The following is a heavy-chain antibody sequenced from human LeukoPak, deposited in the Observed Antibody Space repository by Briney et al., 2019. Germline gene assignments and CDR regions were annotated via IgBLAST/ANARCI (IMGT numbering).Heavy chain of an antibody. D-gene: IGHD2-2*01. J-gene: IGHJ6*02. CDR3: ARDQVVPRNAGIDV. Sequence: ASVKVSCKASGYTFTGHYMHWVRQAPGQGLEWMGWINPNSGGTNYAQKFQGRVTMTRDTSISTAYMELSRLRSDDTAVYYCARDQVVPRNAGIDVWGQGTTVTVSS. V-gene: IGHV1-2*02. CDR1: GYTFTGHY. CDR2: INPNSGGT.